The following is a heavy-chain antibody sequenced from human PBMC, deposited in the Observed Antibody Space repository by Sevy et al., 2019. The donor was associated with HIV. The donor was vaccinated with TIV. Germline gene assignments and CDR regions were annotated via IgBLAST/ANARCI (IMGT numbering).Heavy chain of an antibody. CDR2: ISSGSGDAT. V-gene: IGHV3-23*01. CDR1: GFTFSNYA. J-gene: IGHJ4*02. Sequence: GGSLRLSCAASGFTFSNYAMTWVRQAPGKGPEWVSVISSGSGDATYYADSVKGRFAISRDNSRNTRYLQMNSLRAEDTAVYYCAKDACSGGSCKAWDYWGQGTLVTVSS. CDR3: AKDACSGGSCKAWDY. D-gene: IGHD2-15*01.